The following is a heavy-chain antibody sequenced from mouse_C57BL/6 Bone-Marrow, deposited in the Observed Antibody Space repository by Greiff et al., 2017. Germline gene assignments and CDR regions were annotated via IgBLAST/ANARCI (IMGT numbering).Heavy chain of an antibody. CDR2: IDPETGGT. CDR3: TREDYYSNSWWYFDV. CDR1: GYTFTDYE. V-gene: IGHV1-15*01. D-gene: IGHD2-5*01. J-gene: IGHJ1*03. Sequence: QVQLQQSGAELVRPGASVTLSCKASGYTFTDYEMHWVKQTPVHGLEWIGAIDPETGGTAYNQKFKGKAILTADKSSSTAYMERRSLTSEDSAVYYCTREDYYSNSWWYFDVWGTGTTVTVCS.